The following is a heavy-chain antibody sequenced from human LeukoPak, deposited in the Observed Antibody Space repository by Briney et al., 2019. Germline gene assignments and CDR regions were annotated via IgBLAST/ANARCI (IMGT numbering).Heavy chain of an antibody. V-gene: IGHV3-23*01. CDR2: ISGSGAYT. J-gene: IGHJ6*02. CDR3: ARGLGRDCFYGIYV. Sequence: GGSLRLSCAASGFTFGSYAMTWVRQAPGKGLEWVSAISGSGAYTYYADSVKGRFTISRDNSKNTQYLQMNSLRAEDTAVYYCARGLGRDCFYGIYVWGQGTTVTVSS. D-gene: IGHD5/OR15-5a*01. CDR1: GFTFGSYA.